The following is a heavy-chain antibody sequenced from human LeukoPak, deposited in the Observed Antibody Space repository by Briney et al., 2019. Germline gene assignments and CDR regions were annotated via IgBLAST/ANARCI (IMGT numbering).Heavy chain of an antibody. CDR3: ARFDVLRFLEWPARSDAFDI. V-gene: IGHV3-74*01. CDR2: INSDGSST. CDR1: GFTFSSYW. Sequence: GGSLRLSCAVSGFTFSSYWMHWVRQAPGKGLVWVSRINSDGSSTSYADSVKGRFTISRDNAKNTLYLQMNSLRAEDTAVYYCARFDVLRFLEWPARSDAFDIWGQGTMVTVSS. D-gene: IGHD3-3*01. J-gene: IGHJ3*02.